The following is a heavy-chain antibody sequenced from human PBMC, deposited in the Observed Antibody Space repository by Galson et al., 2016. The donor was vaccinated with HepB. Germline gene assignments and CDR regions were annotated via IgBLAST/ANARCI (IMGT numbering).Heavy chain of an antibody. D-gene: IGHD3-3*01. V-gene: IGHV3-23*01. J-gene: IGHJ4*02. CDR3: AKDSRLRFLEWLSSYYFDS. Sequence: SLRLSCAASGFTFSSYAMSWVRQAPGKGLEWVSGISGSGGDINYADSVKGRFTISRDNSKSMLHLQMNSLRAEDTAVYYCAKDSRLRFLEWLSSYYFDSWGQGTLLTVSS. CDR2: ISGSGGDI. CDR1: GFTFSSYA.